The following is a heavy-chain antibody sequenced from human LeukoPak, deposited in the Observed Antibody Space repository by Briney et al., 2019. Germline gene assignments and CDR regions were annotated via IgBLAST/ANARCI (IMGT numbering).Heavy chain of an antibody. CDR1: GGSISSGTYY. CDR2: IYYSGST. D-gene: IGHD6-13*01. Sequence: SETLSLTCIVSGGSISSGTYYWGWIRQPPGKGLEWIGYIYYSGSTNYNPSLKSRVTISVDTSKNQFSVKLSSVTAADTAVYYCARSPTWAAAVISGMDVWGQGTTVTVSS. CDR3: ARSPTWAAAVISGMDV. J-gene: IGHJ6*02. V-gene: IGHV4-61*01.